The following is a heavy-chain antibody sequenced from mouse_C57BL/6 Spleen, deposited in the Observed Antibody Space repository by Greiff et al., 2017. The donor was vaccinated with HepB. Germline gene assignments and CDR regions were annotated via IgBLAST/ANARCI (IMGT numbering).Heavy chain of an antibody. CDR2: ISSGSSTI. V-gene: IGHV5-17*01. CDR3: ARAEGAWFAY. Sequence: EVQVVESGGGLVKPGGSLKLSCAASGFTFSDYGMHWVRQAPEKGLEWVAYISSGSSTIYYADTVKGRFTISRDNAKNTLFLQMTSLRSEDTAMYYCARAEGAWFAYWGQGTLVTVSA. J-gene: IGHJ3*01. D-gene: IGHD3-3*01. CDR1: GFTFSDYG.